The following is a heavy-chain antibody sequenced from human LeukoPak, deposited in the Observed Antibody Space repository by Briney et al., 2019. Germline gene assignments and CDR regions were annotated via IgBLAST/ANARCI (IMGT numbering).Heavy chain of an antibody. CDR1: GFTFSSYA. Sequence: PGGSLRLSCAASGFTFSSYAMHWVRQAPGKGLEWVAVIWYDGSNKYYADSVKGRSTISRDNFKNTLYLQMNSLRADDTAVYYCARDPERLVPGGVDYWGQGTLVTVSS. D-gene: IGHD6-19*01. CDR2: IWYDGSNK. J-gene: IGHJ4*02. V-gene: IGHV3-33*01. CDR3: ARDPERLVPGGVDY.